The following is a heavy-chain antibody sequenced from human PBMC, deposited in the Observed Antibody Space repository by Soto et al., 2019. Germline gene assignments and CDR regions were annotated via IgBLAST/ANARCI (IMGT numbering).Heavy chain of an antibody. D-gene: IGHD3-10*01. Sequence: QVQLVESGGRVVQPGRSLRLSCAASGFTFSSYGMHWVRQAPGKGLEWVAVIWYDVSNKYYADSVKGRFTISRDNSKNTLDLQMNSLRAEDTAVYYCARARGSGSLYYGMDVWGQGTTVTVSS. CDR2: IWYDVSNK. CDR1: GFTFSSYG. CDR3: ARARGSGSLYYGMDV. V-gene: IGHV3-33*01. J-gene: IGHJ6*02.